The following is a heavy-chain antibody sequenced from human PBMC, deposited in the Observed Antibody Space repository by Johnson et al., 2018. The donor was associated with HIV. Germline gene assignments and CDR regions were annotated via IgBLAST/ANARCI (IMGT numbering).Heavy chain of an antibody. CDR3: ARFMGSTWSDASDI. CDR1: GFTFSSYE. J-gene: IGHJ3*02. Sequence: VQLVESGGGLVQPGGSLRLSCAASGFTFSSYEMNWVRQAQGKGLEWVSYISSSGSNIYSADSVRGRFTISRDNAKNSLYLQMNFLRPEDTAVYYCARFMGSTWSDASDIWGQGTMVIVSS. D-gene: IGHD1-26*01. V-gene: IGHV3-48*03. CDR2: ISSSGSNI.